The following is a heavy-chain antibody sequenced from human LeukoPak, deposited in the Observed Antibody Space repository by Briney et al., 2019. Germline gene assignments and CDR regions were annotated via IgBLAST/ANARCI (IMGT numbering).Heavy chain of an antibody. CDR1: GFTFRNYV. Sequence: GGSLRLSCAASGFTFRNYVIHWVRQAPGKGLEWVAVTSSDLNVKLYADSVKGRFTISRDNSRSTLYLQMNSLRPEDTAIYYCAREGYYGSGSPPSLYFDYWGQGTLVTVPS. CDR2: TSSDLNVK. CDR3: AREGYYGSGSPPSLYFDY. J-gene: IGHJ4*02. V-gene: IGHV3-30-3*01. D-gene: IGHD3-10*01.